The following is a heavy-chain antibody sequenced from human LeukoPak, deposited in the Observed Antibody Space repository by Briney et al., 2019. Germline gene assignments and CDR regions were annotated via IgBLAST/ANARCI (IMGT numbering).Heavy chain of an antibody. CDR3: AKGYYDYVWGSYYFDY. V-gene: IGHV3-23*01. J-gene: IGHJ4*02. CDR2: ISGSGGST. Sequence: PGGSLRLSCAASGFTFSSYAMSWVRQAPAKGLEWVSAISGSGGSTYYADSVKGRFTISIYNSRDTLYLQMNSLRAEDTAVYYCAKGYYDYVWGSYYFDYWGQGTLVTVSS. CDR1: GFTFSSYA. D-gene: IGHD3-16*01.